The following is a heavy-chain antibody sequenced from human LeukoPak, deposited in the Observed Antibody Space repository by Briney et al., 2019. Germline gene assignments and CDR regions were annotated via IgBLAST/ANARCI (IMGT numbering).Heavy chain of an antibody. J-gene: IGHJ4*02. CDR3: APLSIAAAGVVDY. V-gene: IGHV3-23*01. CDR2: ISGSGGST. Sequence: TGGSLRLSCAASGLTSSSYGVSWVRQAPGKGLEWVSSISGSGGSTYYADSVKGRFTISRDNSKNTLYLQMNSLRAEDTAVYYCAPLSIAAAGVVDYWGQGTLVTVSS. CDR1: GLTSSSYG. D-gene: IGHD6-25*01.